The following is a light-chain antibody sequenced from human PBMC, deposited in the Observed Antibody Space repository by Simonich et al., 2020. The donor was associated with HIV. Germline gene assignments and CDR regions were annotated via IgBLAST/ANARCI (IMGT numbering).Light chain of an antibody. J-gene: IGKJ5*01. CDR2: GAS. CDR3: QQYNNGPPIT. Sequence: EIVMTQSPATLSVSPGERATLSCRASQTISSNLAWYQQKPGQEPRLLIFGASTRATGIPARFSGSGSGTEFPLTISSMQSEDFAVYYCQQYNNGPPITFGQGTRLEIK. V-gene: IGKV3-15*01. CDR1: QTISSN.